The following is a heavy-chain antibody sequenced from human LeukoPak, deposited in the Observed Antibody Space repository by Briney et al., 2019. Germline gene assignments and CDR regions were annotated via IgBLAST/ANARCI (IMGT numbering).Heavy chain of an antibody. CDR1: GYSIRSGHY. CDR2: IYHSGKT. J-gene: IGHJ5*02. V-gene: IGHV4-38-2*02. D-gene: IGHD2-21*01. CDR3: ARDSAIVGWFDP. Sequence: SENLSLTCTVSGYSIRSGHYWGWIRQPPGKGLEWIASIYHSGKTYYNPSLKGRVTISLDTSKNQFSLKLNSVTAADTAVYYCARDSAIVGWFDPWGQGTLVTVSS.